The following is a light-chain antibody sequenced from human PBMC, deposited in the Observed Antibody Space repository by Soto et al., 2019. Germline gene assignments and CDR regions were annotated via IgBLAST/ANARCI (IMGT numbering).Light chain of an antibody. CDR3: QQYSSYSVWT. Sequence: DIHMTQSPSSLSAALGDRVTITSRASQSISSYLNWYQQKPGKAPKLLIYAASSLQSGVPSRFSGSGSGTEFTLTIRSLQPDDIATYYCQQYSSYSVWTFGEGTKVDIK. V-gene: IGKV1-39*01. CDR2: AAS. J-gene: IGKJ1*01. CDR1: QSISSY.